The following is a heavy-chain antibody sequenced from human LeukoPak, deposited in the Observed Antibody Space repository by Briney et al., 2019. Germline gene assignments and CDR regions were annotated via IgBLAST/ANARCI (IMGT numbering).Heavy chain of an antibody. J-gene: IGHJ6*03. Sequence: GGSLRLSCAASGFTVSSNYMSWVRQAPGKGLEWVSVIYSGGSTYYADSVKGRFTISRDNSKNTLYLQMNSLRAEDTAVYYCAREYSSSWGLYYYYTDVWGKGTTVTVSS. CDR2: IYSGGST. D-gene: IGHD6-13*01. V-gene: IGHV3-66*01. CDR1: GFTVSSNY. CDR3: AREYSSSWGLYYYYTDV.